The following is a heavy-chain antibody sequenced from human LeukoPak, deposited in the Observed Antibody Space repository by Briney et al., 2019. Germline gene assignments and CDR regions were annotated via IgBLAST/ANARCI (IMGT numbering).Heavy chain of an antibody. CDR1: GFTFTKYW. Sequence: GXSLRLSCSASGFTFTKYWMSWIRQAPGQGLEWVANINKDGSEKFYVDSVEGRFTNSRDKDKNSLYLQMNSLRAEDTAIYYCVRDVDSGWGFDYWGHGTLVTVSS. CDR3: VRDVDSGWGFDY. V-gene: IGHV3-7*01. CDR2: INKDGSEK. D-gene: IGHD6-19*01. J-gene: IGHJ4*01.